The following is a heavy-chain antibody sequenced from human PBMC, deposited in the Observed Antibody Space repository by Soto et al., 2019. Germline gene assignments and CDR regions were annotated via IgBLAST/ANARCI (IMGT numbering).Heavy chain of an antibody. CDR2: INHSGST. CDR1: GGSFSGYY. Sequence: QVQLQQWGAGLLKPSETLSLTCAVYGGSFSGYYWTWIRQPPGTGLEWIGEINHSGSTNYNPSLMPRVAVSVATSRNLFSLKLTAATAADAAVGYGARDKITGLFDYWGQGTLVTVSS. J-gene: IGHJ4*02. CDR3: ARDKITGLFDY. V-gene: IGHV4-34*01. D-gene: IGHD2-8*02.